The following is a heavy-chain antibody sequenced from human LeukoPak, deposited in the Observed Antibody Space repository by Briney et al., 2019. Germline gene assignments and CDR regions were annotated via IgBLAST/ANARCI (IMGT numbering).Heavy chain of an antibody. CDR1: GGSFSGYY. CDR3: ARLKYYGDIYYYYYYMDV. CDR2: INHSGST. V-gene: IGHV4-34*01. J-gene: IGHJ6*03. D-gene: IGHD4-17*01. Sequence: SETLSLTCAVYGGSFSGYYWSWIRQPPGKGLEWIGEINHSGSTNYNPSLKSRVTISVDTSKNQFSLKLSSVTAADTAVYYCARLKYYGDIYYYYYYMDVWGKGTTVTISS.